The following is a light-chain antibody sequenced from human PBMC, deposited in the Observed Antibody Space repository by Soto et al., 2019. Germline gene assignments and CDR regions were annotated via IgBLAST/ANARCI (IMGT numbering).Light chain of an antibody. CDR2: DVS. V-gene: IGLV2-14*01. Sequence: QSALTQPASVSGSPGQSITISCTGTSSDVGGYNYVSWYQQHPGKAPKLMIYDVSNRPSGVSNRFSGSKSGNTASLTLSGLQAEDEADYYCSSYTSNRTLVFGGGTKVTVL. J-gene: IGLJ3*02. CDR1: SSDVGGYNY. CDR3: SSYTSNRTLV.